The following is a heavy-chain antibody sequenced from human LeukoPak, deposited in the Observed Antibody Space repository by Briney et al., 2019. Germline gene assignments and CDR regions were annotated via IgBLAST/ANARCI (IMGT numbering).Heavy chain of an antibody. CDR2: IKQDGSEK. CDR3: TRGVTIVPDY. V-gene: IGHV3-7*01. Sequence: GGSLRLSCAVSGFTFSNYWMTWVRQAPGKGLEWVANIKQDGSEKYYVDSVKGRFTISGDNAKSSLYLQMNSLRVEDTAVYYCTRGVTIVPDYWGQGTLVTVSS. CDR1: GFTFSNYW. J-gene: IGHJ4*02. D-gene: IGHD2-8*01.